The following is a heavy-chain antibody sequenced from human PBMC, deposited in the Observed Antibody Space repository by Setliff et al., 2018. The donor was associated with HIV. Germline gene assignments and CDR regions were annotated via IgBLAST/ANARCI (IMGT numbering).Heavy chain of an antibody. CDR3: ARVQRSGSYYRPYYFDY. J-gene: IGHJ4*02. CDR1: GGSISSGDYY. D-gene: IGHD3-10*01. V-gene: IGHV4-30-4*08. CDR2: IYYSGST. Sequence: PSETLSLTCTVSGGSISSGDYYWSWIRQPPGKGLEWIGYIYYSGSTYYNPSLKSRVTISVDTSKNQFSLKLSSVTAADTAVYYCARVQRSGSYYRPYYFDYRGQGTLVTVSS.